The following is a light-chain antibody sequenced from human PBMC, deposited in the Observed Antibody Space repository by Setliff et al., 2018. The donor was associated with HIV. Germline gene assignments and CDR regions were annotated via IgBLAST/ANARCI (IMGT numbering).Light chain of an antibody. J-gene: IGLJ2*01. CDR1: SSDVGGYNY. V-gene: IGLV2-11*01. Sequence: QSVLTRPRSASGSPGQSVTMSCTGTSSDVGGYNYVSWYQQHPGKAPKLMIYDVSKRPSGVPDRFSGSKSGNTAFLTISGLQGEDEADYYCCSYAGSYTVLFGGGTKVTVL. CDR3: CSYAGSYTVL. CDR2: DVS.